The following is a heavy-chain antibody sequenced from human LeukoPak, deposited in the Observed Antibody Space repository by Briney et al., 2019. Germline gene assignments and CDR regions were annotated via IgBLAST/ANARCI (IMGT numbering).Heavy chain of an antibody. CDR1: GFTFSSYE. J-gene: IGHJ3*01. D-gene: IGHD2-21*02. CDR2: ISYHGNNK. CDR3: ARDLPSLCGGDCFSVGDF. V-gene: IGHV3-30*04. Sequence: GGSLRLSCAASGFTFSSYEMNWVRQAPGQGLEWVAIISYHGNNKYYADSVKGRFTISRDNSRNTLYLQMNSLRAEDTAVYYCARDLPSLCGGDCFSVGDFWGQGTMVTVSS.